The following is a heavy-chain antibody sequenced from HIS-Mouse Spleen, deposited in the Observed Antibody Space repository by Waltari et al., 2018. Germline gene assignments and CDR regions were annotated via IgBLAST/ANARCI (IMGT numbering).Heavy chain of an antibody. CDR1: GGSFSGYY. CDR2: INHSGST. Sequence: QVQLQQLGAGLLKPSETLSLTCAVYGGSFSGYYWSWIPQPPGKGVEWIGEINHSGSTNYNPSLKSRVTISVDTSKNQFSLKLSSVTAADTAVYYCARGALRGSYYWGEYFQHWGQGTLVTVSS. CDR3: ARGALRGSYYWGEYFQH. D-gene: IGHD1-26*01. V-gene: IGHV4-34*01. J-gene: IGHJ1*01.